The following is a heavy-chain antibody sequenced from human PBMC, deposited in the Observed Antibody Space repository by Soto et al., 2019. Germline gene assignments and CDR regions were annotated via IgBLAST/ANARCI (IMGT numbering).Heavy chain of an antibody. V-gene: IGHV4-39*01. CDR2: IYYSGST. CDR3: ARQRTSVVTQAYFDS. Sequence: SCKASGGTFSSYAISWIRQPPGKGLEWIGSIYYSGSTYNNPSLKSRVSMSVDTSKNQFSLKLRSVTAADTALYYCARQRTSVVTQAYFDSWGQGSLVTVSS. J-gene: IGHJ4*02. CDR1: GGTFSSYAI. D-gene: IGHD2-21*02.